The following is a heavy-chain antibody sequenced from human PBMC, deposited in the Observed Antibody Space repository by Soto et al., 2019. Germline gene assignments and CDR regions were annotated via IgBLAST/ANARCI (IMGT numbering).Heavy chain of an antibody. D-gene: IGHD3-3*01. J-gene: IGHJ6*03. CDR3: ARGTLFWSGYYYYYYMDV. Sequence: SETLSLTCTVSGGSISSSSYYWGWIRQPPGKGLEWIGYIYYSGSTNYNPSLKSRVTISVDTSKNQFSLKLSSVTAADTAVYYCARGTLFWSGYYYYYYMDVRGKGTTVTVSS. V-gene: IGHV4-61*05. CDR1: GGSISSSSYY. CDR2: IYYSGST.